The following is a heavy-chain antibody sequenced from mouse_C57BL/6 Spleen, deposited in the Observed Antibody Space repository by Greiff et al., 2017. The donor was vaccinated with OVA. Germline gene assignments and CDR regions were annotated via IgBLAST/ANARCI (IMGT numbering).Heavy chain of an antibody. CDR2: IYPGSGNT. V-gene: IGHV1-76*01. J-gene: IGHJ1*03. CDR3: AREGSTMITTRPFYWYFDV. Sequence: VQLQQSGAELVRPGASVKLSCKASGYTFTDYYINWVKQRPGQGLEWIARIYPGSGNTYYNEKFKGKATLTAEKSSSTAYMQLSSLTSEDSAVYFCAREGSTMITTRPFYWYFDVWGTGTTVTVSS. CDR1: GYTFTDYY. D-gene: IGHD2-4*01.